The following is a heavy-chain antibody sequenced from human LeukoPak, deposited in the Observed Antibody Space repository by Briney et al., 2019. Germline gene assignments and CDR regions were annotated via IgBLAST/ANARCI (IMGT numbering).Heavy chain of an antibody. CDR3: ARTYCSTTSCPWGYLYGMDV. CDR2: IYYSGSA. V-gene: IGHV4-31*03. J-gene: IGHJ6*02. Sequence: PSQTLSLTCNVSGGSINNGGYYWSWIRQHPGKGLEWIGYIYYSGSAYYNPSLKSRVAISVDTSKKQFSLKLSSVTAADTAVYYCARTYCSTTSCPWGYLYGMDVWGQGTTVTVSS. CDR1: GGSINNGGYY. D-gene: IGHD2-2*01.